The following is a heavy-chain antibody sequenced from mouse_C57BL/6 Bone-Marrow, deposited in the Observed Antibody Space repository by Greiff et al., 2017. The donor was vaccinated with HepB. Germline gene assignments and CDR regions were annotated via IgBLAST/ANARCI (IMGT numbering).Heavy chain of an antibody. CDR2: ISNGGGST. CDR1: GFTFSDYY. V-gene: IGHV5-12*01. Sequence: EVQLVESGGGLVQPGGSLKLSCAASGFTFSDYYMYWVRQTPEKRLEWVAYISNGGGSTYYPDTLKGRFTITRDNAKNTLYLQMSRLTSEDTALYYCARHHYGSSYDWYFDVWGTGTTVTVSS. CDR3: ARHHYGSSYDWYFDV. J-gene: IGHJ1*03. D-gene: IGHD1-1*01.